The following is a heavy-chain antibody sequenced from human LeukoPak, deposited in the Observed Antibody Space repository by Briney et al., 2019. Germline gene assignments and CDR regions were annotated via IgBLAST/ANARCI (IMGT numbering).Heavy chain of an antibody. CDR1: GGSISSYY. CDR3: ARGYSYGLYFDY. Sequence: SETLSLTCTVSGGSISSYYWSWIRQPPGRGLEWIGYLYYSGSTNYNPSLKSRVTISVDTSKNQFSLKLSSVTAADTAVYYCARGYSYGLYFDYWGQGTLVTVSS. D-gene: IGHD5-18*01. V-gene: IGHV4-59*08. CDR2: LYYSGST. J-gene: IGHJ4*02.